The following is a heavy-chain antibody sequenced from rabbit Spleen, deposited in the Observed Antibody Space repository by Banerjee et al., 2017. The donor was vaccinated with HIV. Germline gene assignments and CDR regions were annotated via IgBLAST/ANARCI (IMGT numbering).Heavy chain of an antibody. CDR2: IYADSSSFT. Sequence: QEQLVEFGGGLVQPEGSLTLTCTASGFSFSSSYWVCWVRQAPGKGLEWIACIYADSSSFTYYASWAKGRFTISKISSTTVTLQMTSLTAADTATYFCARDTTNTGGDAFNLWGQGTLVTVS. CDR1: GFSFSSSYW. J-gene: IGHJ4*01. V-gene: IGHV1S45*01. D-gene: IGHD1-1*01. CDR3: ARDTTNTGGDAFNL.